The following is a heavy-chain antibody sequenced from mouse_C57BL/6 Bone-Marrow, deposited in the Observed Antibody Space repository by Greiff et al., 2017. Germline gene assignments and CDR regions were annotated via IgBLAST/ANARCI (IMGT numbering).Heavy chain of an antibody. CDR3: ARTGDYGGDY. J-gene: IGHJ2*01. CDR1: GYTFTDYY. CDR2: INPNNGGT. V-gene: IGHV1-26*01. Sequence: EVQLQQSGPELVKPGASVKISCKASGYTFTDYYMNWVKQSHGKSLEWIGDINPNNGGTSYNQKFKGKATLTVDKSSSTAYMELRSLTSEDSAVYYCARTGDYGGDYWGQGTTLTVSS. D-gene: IGHD2-4*01.